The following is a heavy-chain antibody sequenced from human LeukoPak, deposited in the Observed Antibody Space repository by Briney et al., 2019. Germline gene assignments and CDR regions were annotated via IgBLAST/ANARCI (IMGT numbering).Heavy chain of an antibody. D-gene: IGHD2-15*01. Sequence: GGSLRLSCAASGFTFSSYGMHWVRQAPGKGLEWVAFIRYDGSNKYYADSVKGRFTISRDSSKNTLYLQMNSLRAEDTAIYYCAKNGDRGAYCTGGTCYPYFYYYMDVWGKGTTVTI. CDR3: AKNGDRGAYCTGGTCYPYFYYYMDV. CDR1: GFTFSSYG. J-gene: IGHJ6*03. CDR2: IRYDGSNK. V-gene: IGHV3-30*02.